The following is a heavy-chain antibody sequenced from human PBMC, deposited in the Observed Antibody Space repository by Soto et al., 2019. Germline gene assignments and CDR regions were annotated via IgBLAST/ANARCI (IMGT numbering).Heavy chain of an antibody. J-gene: IGHJ5*02. D-gene: IGHD3-3*01. CDR1: GFSLSTSGMS. CDR3: ARIIRSGSTSAAFDP. Sequence: SGPTLVNPTLPLTLTCTLSGFSLSTSGMSVSWIRQPPGKALEWLARIDWDDDKYYSTSLKTRLTISKDTSKNQVVLTMTNMDPVDTATYYCARIIRSGSTSAAFDPWGQGTLVTASS. V-gene: IGHV2-70*11. CDR2: IDWDDDK.